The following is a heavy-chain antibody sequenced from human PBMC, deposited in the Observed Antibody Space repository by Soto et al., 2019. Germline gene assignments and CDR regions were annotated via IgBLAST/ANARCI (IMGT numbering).Heavy chain of an antibody. CDR3: ARSKYGDYASAFDV. J-gene: IGHJ3*01. D-gene: IGHD4-17*01. Sequence: EVRLVESGGGLVQPGGSLRLSCAASGFTFRSYDMNWVRQTPGKGLEWLSYISLSGDTIYYADSVKGRFTISRDNAKDSLYLQMNSLRAEDTALYYCARSKYGDYASAFDVWGQGTVVTVSS. V-gene: IGHV3-48*03. CDR1: GFTFRSYD. CDR2: ISLSGDTI.